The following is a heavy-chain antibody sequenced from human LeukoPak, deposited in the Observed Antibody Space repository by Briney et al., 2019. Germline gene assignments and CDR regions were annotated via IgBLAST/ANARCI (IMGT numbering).Heavy chain of an antibody. CDR3: ARDLDWILFDY. V-gene: IGHV3-74*03. J-gene: IGHJ4*02. D-gene: IGHD3-9*01. Sequence: PGGSLRLSCAASGFTFSTYWMHWVGQAPGKGLVWVSRIRPEATTTAYADSVKGRFTISRDNAKNTLFLQMNSLSAEDTAVYYCARDLDWILFDYWGQGTLVTVSS. CDR1: GFTFSTYW. CDR2: IRPEATTT.